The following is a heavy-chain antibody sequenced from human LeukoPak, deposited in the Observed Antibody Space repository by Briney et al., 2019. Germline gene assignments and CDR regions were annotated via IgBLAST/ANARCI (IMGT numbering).Heavy chain of an antibody. J-gene: IGHJ3*02. CDR3: ARGPYDFRTGSAAFDI. CDR1: GYTFTSYA. CDR2: INTNTGNP. V-gene: IGHV7-4-1*02. Sequence: ASVKVSCKASGYTFTSYAMNWVRQAPGQGLEWMGWINTNTGNPTYAQGFTGRFVFSLDTSVSTAYLQISSLKAEDTAVYYCARGPYDFRTGSAAFDIWGQGTMVTVSS. D-gene: IGHD3-3*01.